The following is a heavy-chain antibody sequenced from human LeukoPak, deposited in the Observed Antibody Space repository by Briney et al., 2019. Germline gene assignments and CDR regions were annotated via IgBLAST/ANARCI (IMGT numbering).Heavy chain of an antibody. J-gene: IGHJ5*02. V-gene: IGHV4-39*01. D-gene: IGHD2-15*01. CDR2: IYYSGST. Sequence: SETLSLTCTVSGGPISSSSYYWGWIRQPPGKGLEWIGSIYYSGSTYYNPSLKSRVTISVDTSKNQFSLKLSSVTAADTAVYYCARHAASGGNWFDPWGQGTLVTVSS. CDR3: ARHAASGGNWFDP. CDR1: GGPISSSSYY.